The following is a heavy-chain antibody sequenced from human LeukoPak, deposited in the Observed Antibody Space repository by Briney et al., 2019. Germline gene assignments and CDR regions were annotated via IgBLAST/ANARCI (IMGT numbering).Heavy chain of an antibody. J-gene: IGHJ4*02. CDR1: GFTFPSYW. V-gene: IGHV3-7*05. D-gene: IGHD3-3*01. CDR2: IKQDGNEK. CDR3: ARDLSYDYWSGYKGSFDN. Sequence: QPGRSLRLSCTASGFTFPSYWMSWVRQAPGKGLEWVADIKQDGNEKYYVDSVKGRFTISRDNAKNSLYLQMNSLRAEDTAIYYCARDLSYDYWSGYKGSFDNWGQGTLVTVSS.